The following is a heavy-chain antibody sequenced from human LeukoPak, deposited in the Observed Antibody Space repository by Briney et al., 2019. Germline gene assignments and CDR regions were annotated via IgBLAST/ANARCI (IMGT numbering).Heavy chain of an antibody. CDR2: IYYSGST. D-gene: IGHD5/OR15-5a*01. Sequence: SEALSLTCTVSGGSISSSSYYWGWIRQPPGKGLEWIGSIYYSGSTYYNPSLKSRVTISVDTSKNQFSLKLSSVTAADTAVYYCAKLGSKSDYWGQGTLVTVSS. V-gene: IGHV4-39*01. CDR1: GGSISSSSYY. CDR3: AKLGSKSDY. J-gene: IGHJ4*02.